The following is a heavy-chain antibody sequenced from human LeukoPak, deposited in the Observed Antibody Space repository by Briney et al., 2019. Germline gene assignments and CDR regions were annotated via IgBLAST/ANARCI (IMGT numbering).Heavy chain of an antibody. D-gene: IGHD3-10*01. CDR3: AKDQLLWFGELSDLDY. J-gene: IGHJ4*02. CDR2: ISGSGGST. Sequence: PSETLSLTCAVYGGSFSGYYWSWVRQAPGKGLEWVSAISGSGGSTYYADSVKGRFAISRDNSKNTLYLQMNSLRAEDTAVYYCAKDQLLWFGELSDLDYWGQGTLVTVSS. CDR1: GGSFSGYY. V-gene: IGHV3-23*01.